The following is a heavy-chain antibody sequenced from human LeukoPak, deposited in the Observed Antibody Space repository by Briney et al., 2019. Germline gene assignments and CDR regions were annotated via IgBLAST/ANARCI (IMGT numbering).Heavy chain of an antibody. V-gene: IGHV1-8*01. J-gene: IGHJ4*02. CDR2: MNPNSGNT. D-gene: IGHD5-18*01. Sequence: ASVKVSCKASGYTFTSYDINWVRQATGQGLEWMGWMNPNSGNTGYAQKFQGRVTMTRNTSISTAYMELSSLRSEDTAVYYCARDMEVYSYGQRPTDYWGQGTLVTVSS. CDR3: ARDMEVYSYGQRPTDY. CDR1: GYTFTSYD.